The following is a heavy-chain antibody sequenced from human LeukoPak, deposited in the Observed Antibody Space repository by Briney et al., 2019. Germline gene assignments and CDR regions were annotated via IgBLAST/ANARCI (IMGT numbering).Heavy chain of an antibody. CDR2: LDYSGST. J-gene: IGHJ4*02. D-gene: IGHD3-22*01. Sequence: SETLSLTCIVSGGSIRSYYWSWIRQPPGKGLEWIGYLDYSGSTHYNPSLRGRVTISVDTPKNQFSLKLSSVTAADTAVYYCARDSDYYDSSGYYYRYFDYWGQGTLVTVSS. V-gene: IGHV4-59*12. CDR1: GGSIRSYY. CDR3: ARDSDYYDSSGYYYRYFDY.